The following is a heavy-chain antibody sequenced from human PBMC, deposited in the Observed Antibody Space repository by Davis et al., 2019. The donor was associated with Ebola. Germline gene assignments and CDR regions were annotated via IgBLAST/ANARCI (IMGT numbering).Heavy chain of an antibody. J-gene: IGHJ3*02. Sequence: GESLKISCKASGYNFTTYWIGWVRQMPGKGLDWMGIIYPDDSDTRYGPSFQGQVTISVDKSINVAYLQWSSLRASDTAMYYCARWSEHAFDIWGQGTFVTVSS. CDR2: IYPDDSDT. CDR1: GYNFTTYW. CDR3: ARWSEHAFDI. V-gene: IGHV5-51*01. D-gene: IGHD1-26*01.